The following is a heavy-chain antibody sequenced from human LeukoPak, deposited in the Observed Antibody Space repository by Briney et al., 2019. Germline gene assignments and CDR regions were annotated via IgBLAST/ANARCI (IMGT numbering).Heavy chain of an antibody. V-gene: IGHV4-39*07. J-gene: IGHJ6*03. CDR3: ARVYDSSGYYYYYYYMDV. Sequence: SETLSLTCTVSGGSISSSSYYWGWIRQPPGKGLEWIGSIYYSGSTYYNPSLKSRVTISLDTSKNQFSLKLSSVTAADTAVYYCARVYDSSGYYYYYYYMDVWGKGTTVTVSS. CDR2: IYYSGST. D-gene: IGHD3-22*01. CDR1: GGSISSSSYY.